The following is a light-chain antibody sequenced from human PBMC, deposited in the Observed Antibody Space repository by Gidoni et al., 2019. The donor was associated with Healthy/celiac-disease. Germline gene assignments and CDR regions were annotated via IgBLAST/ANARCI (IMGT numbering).Light chain of an antibody. CDR1: SSDVGGYNY. J-gene: IGLJ3*02. Sequence: QSALTQPASVSGSPGQSITISCTGTSSDVGGYNYVSWYQQHPGKAPKLMIYDVSNRPPGVSNRFSGSKSGNPASLTISGLQAEDEADYYCSSYTSSSTPWVFGGGTKLTVL. V-gene: IGLV2-14*03. CDR2: DVS. CDR3: SSYTSSSTPWV.